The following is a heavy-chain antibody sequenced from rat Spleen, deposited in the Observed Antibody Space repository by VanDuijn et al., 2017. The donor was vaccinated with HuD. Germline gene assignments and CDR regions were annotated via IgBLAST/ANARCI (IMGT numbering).Heavy chain of an antibody. V-gene: IGHV5-19*01. CDR1: GFTFSNYG. J-gene: IGHJ2*01. CDR3: TTVRWGDY. CDR2: INYEGSKT. Sequence: EVQLVESGGGLVQPGRSLKLSCAASGFTFSNYGMHWIRQAPTKGLEWVATINYEGSKTYHRDSVKGRFTISRDNARSTLYLQMDSLRSEDTATYYCTTVRWGDYWGQGVMVTVSS. D-gene: IGHD1-12*02.